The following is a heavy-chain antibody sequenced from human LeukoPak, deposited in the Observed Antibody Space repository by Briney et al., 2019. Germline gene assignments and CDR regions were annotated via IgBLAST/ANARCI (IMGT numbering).Heavy chain of an antibody. J-gene: IGHJ4*02. D-gene: IGHD5-12*01. CDR3: ARGFFSGYIDY. CDR2: INPNSGGT. CDR1: GYTFTDYY. V-gene: IGHV1-2*04. Sequence: ASVKVSCKASGYTFTDYYMYWVRQAPGQGLEWMGWINPNSGGTNYAQKFQGWVTMTRDTSISTAYMELSRLRSDDTAVYYCARGFFSGYIDYWGQGTLVTVSS.